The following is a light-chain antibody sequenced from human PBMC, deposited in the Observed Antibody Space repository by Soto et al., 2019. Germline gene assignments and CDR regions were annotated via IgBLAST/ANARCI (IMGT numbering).Light chain of an antibody. CDR3: QHYNSYSEA. Sequence: EIVLTQSPDTLSVSPGKRATLSCRASQSLDNHLAWYQQQPGQPPTLLIFDASNRATGVPARFSGSGSGTEFTLTISSLQPDDFATYYCQHYNSYSEAFGQGTKVDI. CDR2: DAS. J-gene: IGKJ1*01. CDR1: QSLDNH. V-gene: IGKV3D-15*01.